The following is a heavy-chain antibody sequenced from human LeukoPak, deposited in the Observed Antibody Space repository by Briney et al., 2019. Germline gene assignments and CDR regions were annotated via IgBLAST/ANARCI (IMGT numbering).Heavy chain of an antibody. D-gene: IGHD6-19*01. J-gene: IGHJ6*02. CDR3: ATTFPVAGTEARYYYYGMDV. CDR2: ISGSGSRT. Sequence: PGGSLRLSCAASGFTFASYAMSWVRQAPGKGLEWVSAISGSGSRTYYADSVKGRCTISRDNSKNTLYLQMNSLRAEDTAVYYCATTFPVAGTEARYYYYGMDVWGQGTTVTVSS. CDR1: GFTFASYA. V-gene: IGHV3-23*01.